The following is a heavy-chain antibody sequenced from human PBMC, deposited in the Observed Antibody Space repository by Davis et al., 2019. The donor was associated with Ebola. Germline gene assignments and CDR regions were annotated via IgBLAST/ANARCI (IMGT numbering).Heavy chain of an antibody. CDR2: IYSGGST. CDR3: ATGGGSGSPPLDL. CDR1: GFTFSSYW. D-gene: IGHD2-15*01. Sequence: GESLKISCAASGFTFSSYWMSWVRQAPGKGLEWVSVIYSGGSTYYADSVKGRFTISRDNSKNTLYLQMNSLRAEDTAVYYCATGGGSGSPPLDLWGRGTLVTVSS. V-gene: IGHV3-53*01. J-gene: IGHJ2*01.